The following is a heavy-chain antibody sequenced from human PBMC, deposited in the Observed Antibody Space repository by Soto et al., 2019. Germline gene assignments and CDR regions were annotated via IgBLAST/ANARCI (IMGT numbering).Heavy chain of an antibody. D-gene: IGHD2-2*01. Sequence: GGSLRLSCATSGFTFSTYAMSWVRQAPGKGLEWVAAISGSGGSTFYADPVKGRFTISRDNSKTTLYLQMNSLGAEDTAVYYCAKGRGYCSSTSCYVASDYWGQGT. CDR2: ISGSGGST. CDR3: AKGRGYCSSTSCYVASDY. V-gene: IGHV3-23*01. J-gene: IGHJ4*02. CDR1: GFTFSTYA.